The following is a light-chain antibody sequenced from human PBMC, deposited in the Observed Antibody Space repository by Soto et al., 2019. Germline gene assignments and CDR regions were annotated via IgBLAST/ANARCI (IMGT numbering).Light chain of an antibody. J-gene: IGKJ5*01. CDR3: QQRKSYPIT. V-gene: IGKV1-9*01. CDR2: AAS. CDR1: QDINTY. Sequence: DIQLTQSPSFLSASVGDRVTITCRASQDINTYLAWYQQKPGKAPKRLIFAASTLQNGVPSRFSGSGSGTEFTVTITSLQPEDFATYYCQQRKSYPITFGQETRLEIK.